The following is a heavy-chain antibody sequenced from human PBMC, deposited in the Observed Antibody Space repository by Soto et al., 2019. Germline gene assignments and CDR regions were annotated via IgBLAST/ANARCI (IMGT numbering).Heavy chain of an antibody. V-gene: IGHV3-53*01. D-gene: IGHD1-7*01. CDR1: GFTVNGKKY. CDR3: ATWQLHEQAFEV. J-gene: IGHJ3*01. Sequence: DVQVVESGGGLIQPGGSLRLSCAASGFTVNGKKYITWVRQAPGKGLEWVSGLYRTDGTYYADSVKGRFTVSIDNSKTTVYLQMNSLRPEDTAVYYCATWQLHEQAFEVWGPGTMVTVSS. CDR2: LYRTDGT.